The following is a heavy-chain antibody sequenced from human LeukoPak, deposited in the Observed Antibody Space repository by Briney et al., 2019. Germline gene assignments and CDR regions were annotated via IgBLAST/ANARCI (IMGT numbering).Heavy chain of an antibody. CDR3: TTDLPRSTSCSHDY. CDR1: GFTFSSFW. V-gene: IGHV3-15*01. J-gene: IGHJ4*02. D-gene: IGHD2/OR15-2a*01. CDR2: IKRDIDGGTT. Sequence: GGSLRLSCAASGFTFSSFWMLWVRQAPGRGLEWVARIKRDIDGGTTDYAAPVKGRFTITRDDSENTLYLQMNSLKTEDTAVYYCTTDLPRSTSCSHDYWGQGTQVTVSS.